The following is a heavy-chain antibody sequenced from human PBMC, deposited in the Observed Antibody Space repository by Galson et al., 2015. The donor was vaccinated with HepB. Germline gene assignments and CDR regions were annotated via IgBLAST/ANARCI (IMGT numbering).Heavy chain of an antibody. D-gene: IGHD3-16*02. V-gene: IGHV4-31*03. Sequence: LSLTCTVSGGSIRSGGYYWSWIRQHPGKGLEWIGYIYYSGSTYYNPSLKSRVTISVDTSKNQFSLKLSSVTAADTAVYYCARGVITFGGVILTGFDLWGQGTLVTVSS. CDR3: ARGVITFGGVILTGFDL. CDR2: IYYSGST. J-gene: IGHJ5*02. CDR1: GGSIRSGGYY.